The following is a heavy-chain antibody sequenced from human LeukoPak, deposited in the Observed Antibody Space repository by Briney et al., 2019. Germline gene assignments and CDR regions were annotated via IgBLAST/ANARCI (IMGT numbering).Heavy chain of an antibody. V-gene: IGHV4-59*01. J-gene: IGHJ3*02. CDR1: GGSISSYY. D-gene: IGHD3-3*01. CDR3: ARGALGHDFWSAYHRDAFDI. Sequence: TSETLSLTCTLSGGSISSYYWSWIRQSPGKGLEWIGDIHHSGNTNYNPSLKSRVTISIDTSKNQFSLRLSSVTAADTAVYYCARGALGHDFWSAYHRDAFDIWGQGTMVTVSS. CDR2: IHHSGNT.